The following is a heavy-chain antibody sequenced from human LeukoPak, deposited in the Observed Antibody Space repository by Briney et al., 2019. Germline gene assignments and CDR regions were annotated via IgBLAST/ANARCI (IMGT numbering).Heavy chain of an antibody. V-gene: IGHV1-18*01. D-gene: IGHD6-13*01. Sequence: ASVKVSCKASGYTFTSYGVSWVRQAPGQGLEWMGWISASNGNTNYAQNLQDRVTMTTATSTSTAYMELRSLRSDDTVVYYCARYPLSYSSNWHYYFDYWGQGTLLTVSS. J-gene: IGHJ4*02. CDR2: ISASNGNT. CDR3: ARYPLSYSSNWHYYFDY. CDR1: GYTFTSYG.